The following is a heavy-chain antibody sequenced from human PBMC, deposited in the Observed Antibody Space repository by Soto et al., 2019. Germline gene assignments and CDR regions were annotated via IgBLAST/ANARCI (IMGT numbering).Heavy chain of an antibody. CDR2: IDPSDSYT. CDR3: AGLANXDTAMAPSYYYYYGMDV. V-gene: IGHV5-10-1*01. J-gene: IGHJ6*02. Sequence: GESLKISCKGSGYSFTIYWISWVRQMPGKGLEWMGRIDPSDSYTNYSPSFQGHVTISADKSISTAYLQWSSLKASDTAMYYCAGLANXDTAMAPSYYYYYGMDVWGQGTTVTVSS. CDR1: GYSFTIYW. D-gene: IGHD5-18*01.